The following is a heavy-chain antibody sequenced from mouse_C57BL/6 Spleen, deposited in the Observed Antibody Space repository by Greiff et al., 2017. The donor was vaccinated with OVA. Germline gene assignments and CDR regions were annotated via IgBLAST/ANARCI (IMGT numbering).Heavy chain of an antibody. CDR2: INPGSGGT. J-gene: IGHJ2*01. CDR1: GYAFTNYL. V-gene: IGHV1-54*01. Sequence: QVQLQQSGAELVRPGTSVKLSCKASGYAFTNYLIVWVKQRPGQGLEWIGVINPGSGGTNYNEKFKGKATLTADKYASTAYMQLSSRTTEDSAVYYCARRGGLLDYFDYWGRGTALTVSS. CDR3: ARRGGLLDYFDY. D-gene: IGHD2-3*01.